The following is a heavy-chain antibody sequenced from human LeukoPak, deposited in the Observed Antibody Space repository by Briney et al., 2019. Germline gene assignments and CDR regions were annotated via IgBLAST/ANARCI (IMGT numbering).Heavy chain of an antibody. CDR3: AGHYCSGGSCYSFDAFDI. Sequence: GGSLRLSCATSGFTFSTSGMHWVRQAPGKGLEWVAFIRYDGSNTYHADSVKGRFTVSRDNSKNTLYLQMNSLRAEDTAVYYCAGHYCSGGSCYSFDAFDIWGQGTMVTVSS. CDR2: IRYDGSNT. D-gene: IGHD2-15*01. V-gene: IGHV3-30*02. CDR1: GFTFSTSG. J-gene: IGHJ3*02.